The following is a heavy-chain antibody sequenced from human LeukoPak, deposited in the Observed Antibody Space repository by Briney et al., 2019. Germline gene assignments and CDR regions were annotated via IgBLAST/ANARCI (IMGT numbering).Heavy chain of an antibody. CDR1: GFTFSSYS. J-gene: IGHJ3*02. Sequence: GGSLRLSCAASGFTFSSYSMNWVRQAPGKGLEWVSSISSSSSYIYYADSVKGRFTISRDNAKNSLYLQMNSLRAEDTAVYYCARGVHPDAFDIWGQGTMVTVSS. V-gene: IGHV3-21*01. CDR3: ARGVHPDAFDI. D-gene: IGHD1-14*01. CDR2: ISSSSSYI.